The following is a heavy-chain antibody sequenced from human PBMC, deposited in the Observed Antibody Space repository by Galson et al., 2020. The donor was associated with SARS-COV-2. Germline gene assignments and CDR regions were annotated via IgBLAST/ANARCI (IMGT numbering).Heavy chain of an antibody. CDR3: ARGGSHYDFWSGYYTWAFEI. CDR1: GYTFTGYY. D-gene: IGHD3-3*01. V-gene: IGHV1-2*02. Sequence: ASVKVSCKASGYTFTGYYMHWVRQAPGQGLEWMGWINPNSGGTNYAQKFQGRVTMTRDTSISTAYMELSRLRSDDTAVYYCARGGSHYDFWSGYYTWAFEIWGQGTMVTVSS. CDR2: INPNSGGT. J-gene: IGHJ3*02.